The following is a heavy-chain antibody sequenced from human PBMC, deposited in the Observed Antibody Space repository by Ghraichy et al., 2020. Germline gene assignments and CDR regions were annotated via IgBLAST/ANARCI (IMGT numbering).Heavy chain of an antibody. J-gene: IGHJ4*02. CDR3: ARSYGSGIYYRLDY. CDR2: ISSSSTNI. V-gene: IGHV3-48*02. Sequence: GVSLNISCAASGFTFSSYSMNWVRQAPGKGLDWVSHISSSSTNIYYADSVKGRFTISRDNAKNSLYLQMNSLRDEDTAVYYCARSYGSGIYYRLDYWGQGTLVTVSS. CDR1: GFTFSSYS. D-gene: IGHD3-10*01.